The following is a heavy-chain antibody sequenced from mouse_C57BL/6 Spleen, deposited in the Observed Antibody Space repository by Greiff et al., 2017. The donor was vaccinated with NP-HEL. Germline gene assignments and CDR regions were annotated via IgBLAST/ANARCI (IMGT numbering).Heavy chain of an antibody. CDR3: ARAPYYYGSTSGYFDV. Sequence: EVQLQESGGGLVKPGGSLKLSCAASGFTFSDYGMHWVRQAPEKGLEWVAYISSGSSTIYYADTVKGRFPISRDNAKNTLFLQMTSLRSEDTAMYYCARAPYYYGSTSGYFDVWGTGTTVTVSS. D-gene: IGHD1-1*01. CDR1: GFTFSDYG. V-gene: IGHV5-17*01. CDR2: ISSGSSTI. J-gene: IGHJ1*03.